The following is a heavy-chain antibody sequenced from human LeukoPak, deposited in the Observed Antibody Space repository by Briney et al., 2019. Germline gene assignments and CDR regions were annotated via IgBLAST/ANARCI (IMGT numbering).Heavy chain of an antibody. D-gene: IGHD3-10*01. CDR1: GFTFSSYS. J-gene: IGHJ4*02. V-gene: IGHV3-7*01. CDR2: INQDGSQK. CDR3: GRVGAYYGSGSYSDY. Sequence: GRSLRLSCAAPGFTFSSYSMHWVRQAPGKGLEWVANINQDGSQKYHVDSVKGRFTISRDNAKKSLYLQMNSLRAEDTAVYYCGRVGAYYGSGSYSDYWGQGTLVTVSS.